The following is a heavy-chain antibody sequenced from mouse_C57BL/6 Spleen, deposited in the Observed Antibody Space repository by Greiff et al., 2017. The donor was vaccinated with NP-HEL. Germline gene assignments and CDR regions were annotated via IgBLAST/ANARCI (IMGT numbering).Heavy chain of an antibody. CDR3: ARGHYYGSNYAMDY. D-gene: IGHD1-1*01. CDR1: GFTFTDYY. J-gene: IGHJ4*01. V-gene: IGHV7-3*01. CDR2: IRNKANGYTT. Sequence: EVQVVESGGGLVQPGGSLSLSCAASGFTFTDYYMSWVRQPPGKALEWLGFIRNKANGYTTEYSASVKGRFTISRDNSQSILYLQMNALRAEDSATYYCARGHYYGSNYAMDYWGQGTSVTVSS.